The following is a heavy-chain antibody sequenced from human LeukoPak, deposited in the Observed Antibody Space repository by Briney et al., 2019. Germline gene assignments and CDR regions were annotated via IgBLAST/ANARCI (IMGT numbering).Heavy chain of an antibody. CDR3: ARDLSGYYTNEVYYFDY. CDR2: INPSGGST. J-gene: IGHJ4*02. V-gene: IGHV1-46*01. Sequence: ASVKVSCKASGYTFTSYYMHWVRQAPGQGLEWMGIINPSGGSTSYAQKFQGRVTMTRDTSTSTVYMEPSSLRSEDTAVYYCARDLSGYYTNEVYYFDYWGQGTLVTVSS. CDR1: GYTFTSYY. D-gene: IGHD3-3*01.